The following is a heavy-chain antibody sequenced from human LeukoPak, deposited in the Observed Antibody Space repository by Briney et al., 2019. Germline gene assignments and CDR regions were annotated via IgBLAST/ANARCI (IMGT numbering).Heavy chain of an antibody. CDR3: ARGLTSLGYCSGGSCYRSDY. Sequence: PGGSLRLSCAASGFTFSSYSMNWVRQAPGKGLEWVSYISSSSTIYYADSVKGRFTISRDNAKNSLYLQMNSLRAEDTAVYYCARGLTSLGYCSGGSCYRSDYWGQGTLVTVSS. D-gene: IGHD2-15*01. V-gene: IGHV3-48*01. J-gene: IGHJ4*02. CDR2: ISSSSTI. CDR1: GFTFSSYS.